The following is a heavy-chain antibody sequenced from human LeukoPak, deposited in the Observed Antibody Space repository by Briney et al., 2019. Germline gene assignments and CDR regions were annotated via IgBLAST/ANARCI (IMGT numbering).Heavy chain of an antibody. CDR1: GGSISSSSYY. J-gene: IGHJ4*02. D-gene: IGHD2-15*01. CDR3: ARDDCSGGSCYRY. CDR2: IYYSGST. Sequence: SETLSLTCTVSGGSISSSSYYWGWIRQPPGKGLEWIGSIYYSGSTYYNPSLKSRVTISVDTSKNQFSLKLSSVTAADTAVYYCARDDCSGGSCYRYWGQGTLVTVSS. V-gene: IGHV4-39*07.